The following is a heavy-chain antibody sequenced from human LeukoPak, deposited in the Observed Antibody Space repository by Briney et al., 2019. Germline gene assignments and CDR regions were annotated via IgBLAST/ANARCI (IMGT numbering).Heavy chain of an antibody. J-gene: IGHJ3*02. Sequence: ASVKVTCKASGYTFTSYGISWVRQAPGQGLEWMGWISAYNGNTNYAQKLQGRVTMTTETSTSTAFMGLRSLSSDDTAVYYCATDSRTYYYDSSGYSDPPNPLAIWGQGTMVTVSS. CDR3: ATDSRTYYYDSSGYSDPPNPLAI. D-gene: IGHD3-22*01. V-gene: IGHV1-18*01. CDR1: GYTFTSYG. CDR2: ISAYNGNT.